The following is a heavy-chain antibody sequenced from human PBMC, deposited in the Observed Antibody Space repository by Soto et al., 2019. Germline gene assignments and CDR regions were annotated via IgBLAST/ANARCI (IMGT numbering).Heavy chain of an antibody. D-gene: IGHD2-21*02. V-gene: IGHV3-21*01. CDR3: TGDASRDCSARGWFGP. CDR2: ISSNSAYI. Sequence: EVHLVEPGGGLVKPGGSLRLSCAASGFTFRSFTMNWVRQAPGKGLEWVSTISSNSAYIYYTDALRGRFTISRDNAKNSLNLQMHSVRAGDTAVYYCTGDASRDCSARGWFGPWGPGTLVTVSS. CDR1: GFTFRSFT. J-gene: IGHJ5*01.